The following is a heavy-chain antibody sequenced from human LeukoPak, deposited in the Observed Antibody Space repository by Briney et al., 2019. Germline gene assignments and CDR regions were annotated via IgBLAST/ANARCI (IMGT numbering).Heavy chain of an antibody. CDR2: ISTSGSNI. V-gene: IGHV3-48*03. Sequence: GGSLRLSCAASGFTFSSYEMNWVRQAPGKGLEWVSYISTSGSNIYYADSVKGRFTISRDNAKNSLYLQMNSLRAEDTAVYYCAELGITMIGGVWGKGTTVTISS. CDR1: GFTFSSYE. J-gene: IGHJ6*04. CDR3: AELGITMIGGV. D-gene: IGHD3-10*02.